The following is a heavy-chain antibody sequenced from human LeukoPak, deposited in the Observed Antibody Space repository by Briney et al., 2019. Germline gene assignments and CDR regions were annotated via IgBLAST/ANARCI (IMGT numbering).Heavy chain of an antibody. CDR3: ARFSRYDSRRIVRGNYYYMDV. J-gene: IGHJ6*03. D-gene: IGHD3-3*01. V-gene: IGHV4-61*02. Sequence: SQTLSLTCTVSGGSISSGSYYWSWIRQPAGKGLEWIGRIYTSGSTNYNPSLKSRVTISVDTSKNQFSLKLSSVTAADTAVYYCARFSRYDSRRIVRGNYYYMDVWGKGTTVTISS. CDR2: IYTSGST. CDR1: GGSISSGSYY.